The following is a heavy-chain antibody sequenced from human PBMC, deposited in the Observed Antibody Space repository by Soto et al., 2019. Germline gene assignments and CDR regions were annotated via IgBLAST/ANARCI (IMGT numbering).Heavy chain of an antibody. CDR3: ARDGSGSNTGDY. D-gene: IGHD3-10*01. V-gene: IGHV1-69*10. CDR2: ISAILGIA. CDR1: GYTFTSYG. J-gene: IGHJ4*02. Sequence: SVKVSCKASGYTFTSYGISWVRQAPGQGLEWVGWISAILGIANYAQKLQGRVTITADKSTSTAYMELSSLRSEDTAVYYCARDGSGSNTGDYWGQGTLVTVSS.